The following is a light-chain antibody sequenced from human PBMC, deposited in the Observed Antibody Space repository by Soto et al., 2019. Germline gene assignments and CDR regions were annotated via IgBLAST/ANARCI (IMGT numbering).Light chain of an antibody. CDR2: DVS. J-gene: IGLJ1*01. Sequence: QSALTQPASVSGSPGQSITISCTGTSNDIGAYNFVSWYQQHPGKAPKLMIYDVSNRPSGLSNRLSGSKSGSTASLTISGLQAEDEAAYYCSSYTTSSLYVFGTGTKLTVL. V-gene: IGLV2-14*03. CDR3: SSYTTSSLYV. CDR1: SNDIGAYNF.